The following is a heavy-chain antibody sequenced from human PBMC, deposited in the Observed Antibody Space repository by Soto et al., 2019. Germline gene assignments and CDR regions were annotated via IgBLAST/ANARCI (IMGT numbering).Heavy chain of an antibody. CDR1: GGSISSGGYS. CDR2: IYHSGST. D-gene: IGHD3-3*01. CDR3: ARGPIFGVVPASFDY. V-gene: IGHV4-30-2*01. Sequence: SETLSLTCAVSGGSISSGGYSCSWIRQPPGKGLEWIGYIYHSGSTYYNPSLKSRVTISVDRSKNQFSLKLSSVTAADTAVYYCARGPIFGVVPASFDYWGQGTLVTVSS. J-gene: IGHJ4*02.